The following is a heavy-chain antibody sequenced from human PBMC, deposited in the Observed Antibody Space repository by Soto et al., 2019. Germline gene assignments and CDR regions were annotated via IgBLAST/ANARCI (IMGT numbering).Heavy chain of an antibody. CDR1: GGSFSGYY. Sequence: LSLTCAVYGGSFSGYYWSWIRQPPGKGLEWIGEINHSGSTNYNPSLKSRVTISVDTSKNRFSLKLSSVTAADTAVYYCARRYCSSTSCYYPPPSSGWHGVKSKNWFEPWGQGTLVTVS. CDR2: INHSGST. J-gene: IGHJ5*02. D-gene: IGHD2-2*01. CDR3: ARRYCSSTSCYYPPPSSGWHGVKSKNWFEP. V-gene: IGHV4-34*01.